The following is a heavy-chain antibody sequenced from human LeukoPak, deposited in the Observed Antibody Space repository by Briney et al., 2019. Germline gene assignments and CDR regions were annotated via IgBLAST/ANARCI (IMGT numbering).Heavy chain of an antibody. CDR3: ARDDCGTTSCYLAAGY. J-gene: IGHJ4*02. CDR1: GDRVSSNSAA. Sequence: SQTLSLTCAISGDRVSSNSAAWTWIRQSPSGGLEWLGRTYYRSKWYNDYAVSLKSRITINPDTSKNQFSLQLNSVTPEDTAVYYCARDDCGTTSCYLAAGYWGQGTLVTVSS. D-gene: IGHD2-2*01. CDR2: TYYRSKWYN. V-gene: IGHV6-1*01.